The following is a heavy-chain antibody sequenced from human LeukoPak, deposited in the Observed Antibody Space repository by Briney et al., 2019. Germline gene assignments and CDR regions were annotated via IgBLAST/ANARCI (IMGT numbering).Heavy chain of an antibody. CDR1: GFLFSDAR. V-gene: IGHV3-15*01. Sequence: PGGSLRLSCAASGFLFSDARMTWVRQAPGKGLEWVGHIKRNSQGGTADYAAPVRGRFTISRDDSIQTVYLQMSSLRSEDTAVYYCTTRLNWGDGALVTVSS. J-gene: IGHJ4*01. CDR2: IKRNSQGGTA. CDR3: TTRLN.